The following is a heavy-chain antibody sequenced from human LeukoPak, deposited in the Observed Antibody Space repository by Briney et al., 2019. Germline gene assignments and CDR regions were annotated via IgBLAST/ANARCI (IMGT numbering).Heavy chain of an antibody. Sequence: RRSLRLSCAASGFTFSSYGMHWVRQALGKGLEWVAVISYDGSNKYYADSVKGRFTISRDNSKNTLYLQMNSLRDEDTAVYYCAGMDVWGQGTTVTVSS. CDR3: AGMDV. CDR2: ISYDGSNK. V-gene: IGHV3-30*03. CDR1: GFTFSSYG. J-gene: IGHJ6*02.